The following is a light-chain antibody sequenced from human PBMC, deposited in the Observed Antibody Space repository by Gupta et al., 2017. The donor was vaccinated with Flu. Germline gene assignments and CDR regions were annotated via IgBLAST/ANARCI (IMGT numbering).Light chain of an antibody. J-gene: IGKJ2*01. CDR1: QGLVYSDGNTY. CDR3: RQGKYWPYT. CDR2: KVS. V-gene: IGKV2-30*01. Sequence: DVVMTPSPLSLPVTLGQPASISCRSTQGLVYSDGNTYLNWFHQRPGQSPRRLIYKVSDRDSGVPDRFSGSGSGTDFTLKISRVDAEDVGVYYCRQGKYWPYTFGQGTKLEIK.